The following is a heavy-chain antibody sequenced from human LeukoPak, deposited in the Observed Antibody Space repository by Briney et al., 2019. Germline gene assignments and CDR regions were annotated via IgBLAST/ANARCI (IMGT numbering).Heavy chain of an antibody. CDR1: GYTFTGYY. CDR2: INPNSGGT. J-gene: IGHJ4*02. D-gene: IGHD6-13*01. CDR3: ARDGSSWYTERGYYFDY. Sequence: ASVKVSCKASGYTFTGYYMHWVRQAPGQGLEWMGWINPNSGGTNYAQKFQGRVTMTRDTSISTAYMELSRLRSDDTAVYYCARDGSSWYTERGYYFDYWGQGTLVTVSS. V-gene: IGHV1-2*02.